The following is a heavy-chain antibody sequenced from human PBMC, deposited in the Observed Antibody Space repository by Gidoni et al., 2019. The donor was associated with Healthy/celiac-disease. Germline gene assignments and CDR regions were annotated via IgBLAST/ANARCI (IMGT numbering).Heavy chain of an antibody. CDR2: ISYDGSNK. D-gene: IGHD6-13*01. Sequence: QVQLVESGGGVVQPGRSLRLSCAASGFTFSSYAMHWVRRAPGKGLEWVAVISYDGSNKYYAESVKGRFTISRDNSKNTRYLQMNSLRAEDTAVYYCARVSRQQLVRGYYFDYWGQGTLVTVSS. CDR1: GFTFSSYA. V-gene: IGHV3-30*04. CDR3: ARVSRQQLVRGYYFDY. J-gene: IGHJ4*02.